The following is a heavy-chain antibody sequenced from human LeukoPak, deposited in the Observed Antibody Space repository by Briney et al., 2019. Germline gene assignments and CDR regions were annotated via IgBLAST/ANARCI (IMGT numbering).Heavy chain of an antibody. V-gene: IGHV4-34*01. CDR3: ARISGNMLASDYYGMDV. Sequence: PSETLSLTCAVYGGSFSGYYWSWIRQPPGKGLEWIGEINHSGSTNYNPSLKSRVTISVDTSKNQFSLKLSSVTAADTAVYYCARISGNMLASDYYGMDVWGQGTTVTVSS. CDR1: GGSFSGYY. D-gene: IGHD3-10*01. CDR2: INHSGST. J-gene: IGHJ6*02.